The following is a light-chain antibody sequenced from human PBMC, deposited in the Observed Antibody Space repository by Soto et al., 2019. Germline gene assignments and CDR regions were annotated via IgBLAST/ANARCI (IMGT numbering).Light chain of an antibody. J-gene: IGKJ1*01. CDR3: MQGTHWPWT. Sequence: DVVMTQSPLSLPVTLGQPASISCRSSESLIHSDGSTYLSWFQQRPGQSPRRLIYEVSDRDSGVXAXXRGSGSGTDFTLKISRVEAEDVGVYYCMQGTHWPWTFGQGTEVEIK. V-gene: IGKV2-30*02. CDR1: ESLIHSDGSTY. CDR2: EVS.